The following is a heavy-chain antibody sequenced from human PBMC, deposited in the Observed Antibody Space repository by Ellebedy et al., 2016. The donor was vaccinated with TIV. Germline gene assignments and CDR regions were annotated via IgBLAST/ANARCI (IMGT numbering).Heavy chain of an antibody. CDR2: ISSSSYI. CDR1: GFTFSSYS. CDR3: ARDRRYTLIVDGSGSYYDYYYGMDV. D-gene: IGHD3-10*01. V-gene: IGHV3-21*01. J-gene: IGHJ6*02. Sequence: GGSLRLSCAASGFTFSSYSMNWVRQAPGKGLEWVSSISSSSYIYYADSVKGRFTISRDNAKNSLYLQMNSLRAEDTAVYYCARDRRYTLIVDGSGSYYDYYYGMDVWGQGTTVTVSS.